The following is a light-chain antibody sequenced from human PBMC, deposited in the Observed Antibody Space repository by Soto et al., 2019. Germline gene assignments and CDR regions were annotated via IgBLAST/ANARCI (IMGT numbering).Light chain of an antibody. J-gene: IGKJ5*01. CDR3: QQFKNYPIT. V-gene: IGKV1-9*01. CDR2: AAS. Sequence: IQLTQSPSSLSSSVGDIFTFGCRASEDISSYLVWYQQEPGAAPKLLIYAASALHSGVPSRFSGSGSGTDFTLTISSLHPEDFAVYFCQQFKNYPITFGQGTRLEIK. CDR1: EDISSY.